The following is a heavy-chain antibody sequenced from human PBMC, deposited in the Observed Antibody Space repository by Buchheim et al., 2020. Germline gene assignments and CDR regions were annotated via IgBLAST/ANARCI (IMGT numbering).Heavy chain of an antibody. CDR1: GFTFSSYA. CDR3: AREGYSTVFDY. Sequence: QVQLVESGGGVVQPGRSLRLSCAASGFTFSSYAMHWVRQAPGKGLEWVAVISYDGSNKYYADSVKGRFTISRDNSKNTPYLQMNSLRAEDTAVYYCAREGYSTVFDYWGQGTL. J-gene: IGHJ4*02. CDR2: ISYDGSNK. D-gene: IGHD4-11*01. V-gene: IGHV3-30-3*01.